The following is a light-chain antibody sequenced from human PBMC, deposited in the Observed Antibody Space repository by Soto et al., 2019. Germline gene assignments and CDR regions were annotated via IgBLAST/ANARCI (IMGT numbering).Light chain of an antibody. CDR2: DVT. V-gene: IGLV2-11*01. J-gene: IGLJ3*02. CDR1: SSDVGGYNY. Sequence: QSVLTQPRSVSGSPGQSVTISCTGTSSDVGGYNYVSWYQHHPGKAPKLMICDVTKRPSGVPDRFSGSKSGNTASLTISSRQAEEEADYYCCSYEGTYTFWVFGGGTKLTVL. CDR3: CSYEGTYTFWV.